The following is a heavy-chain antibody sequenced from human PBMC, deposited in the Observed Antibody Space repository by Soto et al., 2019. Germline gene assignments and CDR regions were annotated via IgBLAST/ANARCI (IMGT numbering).Heavy chain of an antibody. CDR2: IYYSGST. Sequence: QLQLQESGPGLVKPSETLSLTCTVSGGSISSSNYYWGWIRQPPGKGLEWIATIYYSGSTYYNPSLKSRVTISLDTSKNHFSLKLSSVTAADTAVYYCARHSYPNYVWFDPWGQGTLVTVSS. CDR1: GGSISSSNYY. CDR3: ARHSYPNYVWFDP. V-gene: IGHV4-39*01. J-gene: IGHJ5*02. D-gene: IGHD4-4*01.